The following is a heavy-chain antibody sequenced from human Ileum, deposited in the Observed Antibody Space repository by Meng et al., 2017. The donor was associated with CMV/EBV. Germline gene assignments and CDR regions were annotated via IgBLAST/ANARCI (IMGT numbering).Heavy chain of an antibody. D-gene: IGHD3-10*01. CDR2: RHSSGTT. CDR1: GGSISSYH. J-gene: IGHJ6*02. CDR3: ASIETGSGSLSGVDV. Sequence: VYLTDRGPGLFELLETLSLTGPVSGGSISSYHWSWIRQPAGKGLEWIGRRHSSGTTNYNPSLKSRVTMSVDTSKNQFSLTVSSVTAADTAVYYCASIETGSGSLSGVDVWGQGTTVTVSS. V-gene: IGHV4-4*07.